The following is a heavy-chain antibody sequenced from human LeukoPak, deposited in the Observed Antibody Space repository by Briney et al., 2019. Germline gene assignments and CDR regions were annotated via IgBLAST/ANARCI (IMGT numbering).Heavy chain of an antibody. J-gene: IGHJ2*01. V-gene: IGHV4-34*01. CDR2: INHSGNT. D-gene: IGHD4-17*01. CDR3: VSTVTTNWYFDV. Sequence: KPSETLSLTCAVYGGSFSGYYWSWIRQPPGKGLEWIGEINHSGNTNYNSSLKSRLTMSVDTSKNQFSLRLTSVTAADTAIYYCVSTVTTNWYFDVWGRGTLSTVSS. CDR1: GGSFSGYY.